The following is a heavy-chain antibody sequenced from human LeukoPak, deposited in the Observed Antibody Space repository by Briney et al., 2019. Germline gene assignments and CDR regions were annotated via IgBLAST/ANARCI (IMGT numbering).Heavy chain of an antibody. V-gene: IGHV3-53*01. CDR1: GFTVSSNY. D-gene: IGHD1-1*01. CDR2: IYSGGST. Sequence: GGSLRLSCAASGFTVSSNYMSWVRQAPGKGLEWVSVIYSGGSTYYADSVKGRFTISRDNSKNTLYLQMNSLRAEDTAVYYCARSSLGWYDSYTFDYWGQGTLVTVSS. CDR3: ARSSLGWYDSYTFDY. J-gene: IGHJ4*02.